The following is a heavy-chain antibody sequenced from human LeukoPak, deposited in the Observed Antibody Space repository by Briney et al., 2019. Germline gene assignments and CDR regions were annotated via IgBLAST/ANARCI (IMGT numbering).Heavy chain of an antibody. CDR1: GYSFTGYF. J-gene: IGHJ6*02. CDR2: INPNSGDT. Sequence: ASVKVSCKASGYSFTGYFMHWVRQAPGQGLEWMGWINPNSGDTNYAQKFQGRVTMTRDTSISTAYMELSRLRSDDAAVYYCARRFYYAMDVWGQGTTVTVSS. V-gene: IGHV1-2*02. CDR3: ARRFYYAMDV. D-gene: IGHD3-16*01.